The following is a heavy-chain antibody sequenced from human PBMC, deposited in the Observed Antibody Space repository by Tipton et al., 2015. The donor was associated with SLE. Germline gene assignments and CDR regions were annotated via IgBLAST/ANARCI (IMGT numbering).Heavy chain of an antibody. CDR1: GGSIGTSNYY. J-gene: IGHJ4*02. CDR3: AREGSGDRGVDY. D-gene: IGHD3-10*01. CDR2: FYYTGSA. V-gene: IGHV4-39*07. Sequence: LRLSCTVSGGSIGTSNYYWGWIRQPPGKGLEWVGSFYYTGSAYYNPSLKSRVTISLDTSKNQFSLRLSSVTAADTAFYYCAREGSGDRGVDYWGQGTLVTVSS.